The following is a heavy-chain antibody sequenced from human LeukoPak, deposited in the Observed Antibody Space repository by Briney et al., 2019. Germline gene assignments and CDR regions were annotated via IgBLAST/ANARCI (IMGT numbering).Heavy chain of an antibody. D-gene: IGHD3-16*01. V-gene: IGHV5-51*03. Sequence: GESLKISCKGFGYNFTIYRVGWVGQIPGKGLGWKGIIYPGDSDTRYSPSFQGQVTISADKSISTAYLQWSSLKASDTAMYYCAIFDFLFGEIDNWFDPWGQGTQVTVSS. J-gene: IGHJ5*02. CDR3: AIFDFLFGEIDNWFDP. CDR1: GYNFTIYR. CDR2: IYPGDSDT.